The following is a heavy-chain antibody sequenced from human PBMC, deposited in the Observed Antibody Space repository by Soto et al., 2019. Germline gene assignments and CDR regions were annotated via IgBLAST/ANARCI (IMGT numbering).Heavy chain of an antibody. CDR3: ARDQKVTMTVARSGLAV. D-gene: IGHD3-22*01. J-gene: IGHJ6*02. V-gene: IGHV3-21*01. Sequence: DPGKGLEWVSSISSSSSYIYYADSVKGRFTISRDNAKNSLYLQMNSLRAEDTAVYYCARDQKVTMTVARSGLAVRCHGTTVTVSS. CDR2: ISSSSSYI.